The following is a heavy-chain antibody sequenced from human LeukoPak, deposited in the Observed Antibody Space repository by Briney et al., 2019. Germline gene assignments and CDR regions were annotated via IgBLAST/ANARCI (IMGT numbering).Heavy chain of an antibody. Sequence: ASVKVSCKASGYTFTGYYMHWVRQAPGQGLEWMGWINPNSGGTNYAQKFQGRVTMTRDTSISTAYMELSRLRSDDTAVYYYARVRGTTPSPYFDYWGQGTLVTVSS. J-gene: IGHJ4*02. CDR1: GYTFTGYY. CDR3: ARVRGTTPSPYFDY. D-gene: IGHD1-1*01. CDR2: INPNSGGT. V-gene: IGHV1-2*02.